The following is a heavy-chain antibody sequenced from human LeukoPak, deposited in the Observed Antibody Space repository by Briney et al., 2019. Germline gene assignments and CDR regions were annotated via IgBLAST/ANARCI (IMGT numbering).Heavy chain of an antibody. CDR1: GFTFGSYG. Sequence: GGSLRLSCAASGFTFGSYGMHWVRQAPGKGLEWVAVIWYDGSNKYYADSVKGRFTISRDNSKNTLYLQMNSLRVEDTAVYYCARDYGTTTTTKRWGFFDYWGQGALVTVSS. D-gene: IGHD4-11*01. CDR3: ARDYGTTTTTKRWGFFDY. J-gene: IGHJ4*02. CDR2: IWYDGSNK. V-gene: IGHV3-33*01.